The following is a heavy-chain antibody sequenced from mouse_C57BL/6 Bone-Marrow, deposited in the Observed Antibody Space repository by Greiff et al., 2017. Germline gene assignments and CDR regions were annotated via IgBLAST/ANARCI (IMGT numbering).Heavy chain of an antibody. Sequence: QVQLQQPGAELVKPGASVKLSCKASGYTFTSYWMHWVKQRPGQGLEWIGMIHPNSGSTNYNEKFKSKATLTVDKSSSTAYMQLSSLTSEDSAVYYCARRIIYYGNYFDYWGQGTTLTVSS. CDR3: ARRIIYYGNYFDY. D-gene: IGHD2-1*01. V-gene: IGHV1-64*01. J-gene: IGHJ2*01. CDR2: IHPNSGST. CDR1: GYTFTSYW.